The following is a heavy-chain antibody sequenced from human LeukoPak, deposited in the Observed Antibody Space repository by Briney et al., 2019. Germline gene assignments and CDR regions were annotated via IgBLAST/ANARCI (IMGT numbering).Heavy chain of an antibody. J-gene: IGHJ4*02. CDR3: SRGLAFSSSSDRH. CDR2: INTDGSGT. CDR1: GFTFSSYW. D-gene: IGHD6-6*01. Sequence: GGSLRLSCAASGFTFSSYWMHWVRQAPGKGLVWVSRINTDGSGTDYADSVKGRFTISRDNAKNTLYLQMNSLRAEDTAVYYCSRGLAFSSSSDRHWGLGTLVTVSS. V-gene: IGHV3-74*01.